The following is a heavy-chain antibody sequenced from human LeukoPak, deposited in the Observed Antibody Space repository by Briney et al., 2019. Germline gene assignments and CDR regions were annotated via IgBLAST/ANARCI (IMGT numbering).Heavy chain of an antibody. CDR2: IYYSGTT. CDR1: GGSISISSDY. Sequence: SETLSLTCTVSGGSISISSDYWGWIRQPPGKGLEWIGDIYYSGTTNYNPSLKSRVTMSVDTSKNQFSLKLNSATAADTAVYYCARRVSTSSYYLLHWRRGTLVTVSS. V-gene: IGHV4-39*01. J-gene: IGHJ4*02. D-gene: IGHD1-26*01. CDR3: ARRVSTSSYYLLH.